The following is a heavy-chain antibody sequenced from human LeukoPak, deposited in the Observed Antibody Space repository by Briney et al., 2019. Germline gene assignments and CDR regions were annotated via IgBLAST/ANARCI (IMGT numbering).Heavy chain of an antibody. CDR2: ISYDGSNK. J-gene: IGHJ4*02. CDR3: SREPPEVGAPDY. D-gene: IGHD1-26*01. V-gene: IGHV3-30-3*01. CDR1: YT. Sequence: YTXXXVRQAPGKGLEWVAIISYDGSNKYYADSVKGRFTISRDNSKNTLFLQMNSLRAEDTAVYYCSREPPEVGAPDYWGQGTLVTVSS.